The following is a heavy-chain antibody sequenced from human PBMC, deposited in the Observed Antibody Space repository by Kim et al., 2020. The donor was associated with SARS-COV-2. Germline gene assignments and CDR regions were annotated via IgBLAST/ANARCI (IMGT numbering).Heavy chain of an antibody. V-gene: IGHV3-21*01. Sequence: GGSLRLSCAASGFTFSSYSMNWVRQAPGKGLEWVSSISSSSSYIYYADSVKGRFTISRDNAKNSLYLQMNSLRAEDTAVYYCARAMGGYSYGYYFDYWGQGTLVTVSS. D-gene: IGHD5-18*01. J-gene: IGHJ4*02. CDR3: ARAMGGYSYGYYFDY. CDR2: ISSSSSYI. CDR1: GFTFSSYS.